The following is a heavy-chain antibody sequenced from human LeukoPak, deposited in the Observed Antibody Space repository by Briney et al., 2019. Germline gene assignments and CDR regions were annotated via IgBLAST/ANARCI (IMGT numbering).Heavy chain of an antibody. D-gene: IGHD2-15*01. V-gene: IGHV4-59*12. Sequence: SETLSLTCTVSGGSISSYYWSWIRQPPGKGLEWIGYIYYSGSTNYNPSLKSRVTISVDTSKNQFSLKLSSVTAADTAVYYCASQVALVGNIVVVVAAIDYWGQGTLVTVSS. CDR1: GGSISSYY. CDR3: ASQVALVGNIVVVVAAIDY. CDR2: IYYSGST. J-gene: IGHJ4*02.